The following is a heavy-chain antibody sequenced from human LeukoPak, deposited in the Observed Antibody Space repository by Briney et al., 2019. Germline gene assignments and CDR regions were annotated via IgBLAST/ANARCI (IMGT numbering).Heavy chain of an antibody. V-gene: IGHV1-18*01. CDR2: VSAYNGNT. Sequence: GASVKVSFKASGYVFTSYYVTWVRQAPGQGLEWMGCVSAYNGNTNYAQNFQGRVTMTTDTSTNTAYMELRSLTSDDTAIYYCARGGERWIEPWGQGNLVTVSS. CDR1: GYVFTSYY. D-gene: IGHD1-1*01. J-gene: IGHJ5*02. CDR3: ARGGERWIEP.